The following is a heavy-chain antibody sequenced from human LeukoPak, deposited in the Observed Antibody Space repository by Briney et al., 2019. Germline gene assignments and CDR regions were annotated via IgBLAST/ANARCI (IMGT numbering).Heavy chain of an antibody. CDR3: ARDPESSSFDL. D-gene: IGHD6-13*01. V-gene: IGHV3-7*01. CDR2: IDQGGSVR. CDR1: GFSFSTYW. Sequence: GGSLRLSCAASGFSFSTYWMSWVRQTPEKGLEFVANIDQGGSVRNYMDSLKGRCTISRDNAKKSLYLEINSLRADDTAVYYCARDPESSSFDLWGRGALVTVSS. J-gene: IGHJ4*02.